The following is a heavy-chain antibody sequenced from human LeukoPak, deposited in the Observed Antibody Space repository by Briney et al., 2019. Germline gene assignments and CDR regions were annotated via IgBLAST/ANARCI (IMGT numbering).Heavy chain of an antibody. J-gene: IGHJ5*02. CDR2: IYTSGST. D-gene: IGHD4-23*01. Sequence: PSETLSLTCTVSGGSISSYYWSWIRQPAGKGLEWIGRIYTSGSTNYNPSLKSRVTISVDKSKNQFSLKLSSVTAADTAVYYCARGLRWNWFDPWGQGTLVTVSS. V-gene: IGHV4-4*07. CDR1: GGSISSYY. CDR3: ARGLRWNWFDP.